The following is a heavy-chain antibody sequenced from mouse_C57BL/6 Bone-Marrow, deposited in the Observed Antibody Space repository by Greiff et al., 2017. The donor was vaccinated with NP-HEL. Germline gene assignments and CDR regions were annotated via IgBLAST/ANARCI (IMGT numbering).Heavy chain of an antibody. CDR2: INPSTGGT. D-gene: IGHD1-1*01. CDR3: ARADYYGSSLDAMDY. J-gene: IGHJ4*01. V-gene: IGHV1-42*01. CDR1: GYSFTGYY. Sequence: VQLQQSGPELVKPGASVKISCKASGYSFTGYYMNWVKQSPEKSLEWIGEINPSTGGTTYNQKFKAKATLTVDKSSSTAYMQLKSLTSEDSAVYYCARADYYGSSLDAMDYWGQGTSVTVSS.